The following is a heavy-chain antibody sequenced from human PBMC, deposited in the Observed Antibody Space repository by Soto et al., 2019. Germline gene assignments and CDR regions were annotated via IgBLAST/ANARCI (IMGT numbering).Heavy chain of an antibody. V-gene: IGHV4-31*03. J-gene: IGHJ5*02. CDR1: GGSISSGGYY. CDR2: IYYSGST. Sequence: QVQLQESGPGLVKPSQTLSLTCTVSGGSISSGGYYWSWIRQHPGKGLEWIGYIYYSGSTYYNPSLKSRVTISVDTSKNQFSLKLSSVTAADTAVYYCARTSGSGSYQVGWFDPWGQGTLVTVSS. D-gene: IGHD3-10*01. CDR3: ARTSGSGSYQVGWFDP.